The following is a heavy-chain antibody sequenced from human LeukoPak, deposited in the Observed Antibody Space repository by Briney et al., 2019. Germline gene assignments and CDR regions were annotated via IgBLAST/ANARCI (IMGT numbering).Heavy chain of an antibody. CDR3: ARGQLLAPSQYYYYYMDV. Sequence: SETLSLTCAVYGGSFSGYYWSWIRQPPGKGLEWIGEINHSGSTNYNPSLKSRVTISVDTSKNQFSLKLSSVTAADTAVYYCARGQLLAPSQYYYYYMDVWGKGTTVTVSS. V-gene: IGHV4-34*01. CDR2: INHSGST. D-gene: IGHD6-19*01. J-gene: IGHJ6*03. CDR1: GGSFSGYY.